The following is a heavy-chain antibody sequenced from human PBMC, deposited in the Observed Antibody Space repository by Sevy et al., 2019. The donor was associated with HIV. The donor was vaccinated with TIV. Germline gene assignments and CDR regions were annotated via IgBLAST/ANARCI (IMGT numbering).Heavy chain of an antibody. CDR1: GGSISSSSYL. J-gene: IGHJ5*02. CDR3: AMEYSLSSGWFDP. Sequence: SETLSLTCTVSGGSISSSSYLWGWIRQPPGKGLEWIGGIYYTGSTYYNPSLKSRVTISIDTSKNQFSLKLSSVTAADTAVYYCAMEYSLSSGWFDPWGQGTLVTVSS. D-gene: IGHD6-6*01. CDR2: IYYTGST. V-gene: IGHV4-39*01.